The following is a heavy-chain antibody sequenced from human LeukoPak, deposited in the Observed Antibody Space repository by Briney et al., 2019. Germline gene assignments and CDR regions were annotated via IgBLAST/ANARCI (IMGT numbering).Heavy chain of an antibody. CDR2: IAYDGTNN. CDR3: ARGRGYAVLTNFDS. CDR1: GFIFSNYA. V-gene: IGHV3-30-3*01. D-gene: IGHD4/OR15-4a*01. Sequence: TGGSLRLSCAASGFIFSNYAMHWVRQAPGKGLEWVALIAYDGTNNYYADSVKGRFTISRDNSKNTLYLQMNSLRVEDRAVYYCARGRGYAVLTNFDSWGQGTLVAVSS. J-gene: IGHJ4*02.